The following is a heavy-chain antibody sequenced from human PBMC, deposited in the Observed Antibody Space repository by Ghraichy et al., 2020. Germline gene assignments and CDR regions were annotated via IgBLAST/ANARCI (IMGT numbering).Heavy chain of an antibody. Sequence: SETLSPTCTVSGGSISSYYWSWIRQPPGKGLEWIGYIYYSGSTNYNPSLKSRVTISVDTSKNQFSLKLSSVTAADTAVYYCARSPPEYYDFWSGYSNFDYWGQGTLVTVSS. V-gene: IGHV4-59*01. J-gene: IGHJ4*02. CDR1: GGSISSYY. CDR3: ARSPPEYYDFWSGYSNFDY. CDR2: IYYSGST. D-gene: IGHD3-3*01.